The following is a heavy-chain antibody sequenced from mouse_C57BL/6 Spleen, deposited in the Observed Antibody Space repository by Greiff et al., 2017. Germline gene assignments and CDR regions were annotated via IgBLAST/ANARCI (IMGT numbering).Heavy chain of an antibody. CDR1: GYTLTSYW. Sequence: VQLQHPGTELVKPGASVKLSCKSSGYTLTSYWMHWVKQRSGQGLEWIGNINPSNGGTNYNEKLKSKPTLTVDKSTSTAYVQLSILTSEGSAVYYCAREGGNYYARDYRGQGNSDTVSS. J-gene: IGHJ4*01. CDR3: AREGGNYYARDY. CDR2: INPSNGGT. V-gene: IGHV1-53*01.